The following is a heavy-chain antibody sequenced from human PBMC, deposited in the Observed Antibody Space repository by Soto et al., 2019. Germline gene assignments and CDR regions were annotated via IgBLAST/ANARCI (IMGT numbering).Heavy chain of an antibody. V-gene: IGHV5-51*01. Sequence: GESLKISCKGSGYSFTSYWIGWVRQMPGKGLEWMGIIYPGDSDTRYSPSFQGQVTISADKSISTAYLQWSSLKASDTAMYYCARRAYSSGWYYYYGMDVWGQGTTVTVPS. D-gene: IGHD6-19*01. CDR1: GYSFTSYW. J-gene: IGHJ6*02. CDR3: ARRAYSSGWYYYYGMDV. CDR2: IYPGDSDT.